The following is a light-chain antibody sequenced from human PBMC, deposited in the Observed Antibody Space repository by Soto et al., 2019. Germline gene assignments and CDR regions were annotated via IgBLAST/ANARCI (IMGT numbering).Light chain of an antibody. Sequence: QSALTQPASVSGSPGQSIIISCTGTSSDVGGYNYVSWYQQHPGKAPKLMIYDVSNRPSGVSNRFSGSKSGNTASLTISGLQAEDEADYYCSSYTSSSTLYVFGTGTRSPS. J-gene: IGLJ1*01. CDR1: SSDVGGYNY. V-gene: IGLV2-14*01. CDR3: SSYTSSSTLYV. CDR2: DVS.